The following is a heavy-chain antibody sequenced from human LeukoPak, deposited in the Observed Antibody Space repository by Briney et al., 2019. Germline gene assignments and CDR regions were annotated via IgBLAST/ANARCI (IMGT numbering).Heavy chain of an antibody. CDR3: ARNMYYYGSGSYYKVFDY. CDR2: IYYSGST. V-gene: IGHV4-59*12. J-gene: IGHJ4*02. Sequence: SETLSLTCTVSGGSFSSYYWSWIRQPPGKGLEWIGYIYYSGSTNYNPSLKSRVTISLDTPKNQFSLKLSSVTAADTAVYYCARNMYYYGSGSYYKVFDYWGQGTLVTVSS. D-gene: IGHD3-10*01. CDR1: GGSFSSYY.